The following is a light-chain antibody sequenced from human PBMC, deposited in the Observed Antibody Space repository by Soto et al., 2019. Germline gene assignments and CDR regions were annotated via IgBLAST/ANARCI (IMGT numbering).Light chain of an antibody. CDR2: DDN. CDR3: QSYDSSLSAVV. J-gene: IGLJ2*01. V-gene: IGLV1-40*01. Sequence: LTQPPSVSGAPGQRVTISCTGNSANIGAGYDVHWYQQLPGTAPKLLIYDDNNRPSGVPDRFSGSKSGTSASLAITGLQAEDEADYYCQSYDSSLSAVVFGGGTKLTVL. CDR1: SANIGAGYD.